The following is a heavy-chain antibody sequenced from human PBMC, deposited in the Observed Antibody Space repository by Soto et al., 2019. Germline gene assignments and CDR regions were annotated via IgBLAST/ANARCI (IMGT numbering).Heavy chain of an antibody. J-gene: IGHJ6*02. V-gene: IGHV3-30*18. CDR3: AKGQFWYSSYHTEISYGMDV. Sequence: SLRLSCSTPGFTFRRYGMHTMRQAPGKGLERVAVISDEGSNKYYADNVKDRINIYRENSKNTLYLQMNSLRAEDTAVYYCAKGQFWYSSYHTEISYGMDVWGQGT. CDR1: GFTFRRYG. CDR2: ISDEGSNK. D-gene: IGHD6-13*01.